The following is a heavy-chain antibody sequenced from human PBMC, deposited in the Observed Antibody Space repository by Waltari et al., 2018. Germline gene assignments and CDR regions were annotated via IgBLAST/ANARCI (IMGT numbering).Heavy chain of an antibody. CDR3: ARVYSSSLRAFDI. D-gene: IGHD6-13*01. CDR1: GGSISSSSYY. V-gene: IGHV4-39*07. Sequence: QLQLQESGPGLVKPSETLSLTCTVSGGSISSSSYYWGWIRQPPGKGLEWIGSIYYSGSTYYNPSLKSRVTISVDTAKNQFSLKLRPVTAADTAVYYCARVYSSSLRAFDIWGQGTMVTVSS. CDR2: IYYSGST. J-gene: IGHJ3*02.